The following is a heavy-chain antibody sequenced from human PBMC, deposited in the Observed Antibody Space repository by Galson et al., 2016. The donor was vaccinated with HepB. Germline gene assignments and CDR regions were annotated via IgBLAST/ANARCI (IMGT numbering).Heavy chain of an antibody. CDR3: ARDRVVAAKYNWFDP. V-gene: IGHV3-33*05. D-gene: IGHD2-15*01. Sequence: SLRLSCAASGFILSSYGMHWVRQSPGKGLEWVALVSFDGSKEYYADSVKGRFTISRDNSNNTMYPQMNSLRAEDTAIYYCARDRVVAAKYNWFDPWGQGTLVTVSS. CDR1: GFILSSYG. J-gene: IGHJ5*02. CDR2: VSFDGSKE.